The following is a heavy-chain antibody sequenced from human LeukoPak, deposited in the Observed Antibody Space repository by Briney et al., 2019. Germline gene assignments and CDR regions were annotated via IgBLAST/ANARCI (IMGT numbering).Heavy chain of an antibody. CDR1: GGSINNGGFY. CDR3: ARDGTTARFDY. V-gene: IGHV4-31*03. Sequence: SQTLSLTCTVSGGSINNGGFYWTWIRQHPGKGLEWIGYIYYSGSTYYNPSLKSRVTISIDTSKNQFSLKLSSVTAADTAVYYCARDGTTARFDYWGQGTLVTVSS. J-gene: IGHJ4*02. CDR2: IYYSGST. D-gene: IGHD1-7*01.